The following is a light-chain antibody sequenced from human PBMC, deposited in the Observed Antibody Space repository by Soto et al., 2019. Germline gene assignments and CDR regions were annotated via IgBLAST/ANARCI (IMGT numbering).Light chain of an antibody. CDR2: EVT. Sequence: QSALTQPPSASGSPGQSVTISCTGTSSDVGGYNYVSWYQQHPGKAPKLLICEVTKRPSGVPDRFSGSRSGNTASLTVSGLRAEDEADYYCSSYAGSNNYVFGTGTKLTVL. J-gene: IGLJ1*01. CDR3: SSYAGSNNYV. V-gene: IGLV2-8*01. CDR1: SSDVGGYNY.